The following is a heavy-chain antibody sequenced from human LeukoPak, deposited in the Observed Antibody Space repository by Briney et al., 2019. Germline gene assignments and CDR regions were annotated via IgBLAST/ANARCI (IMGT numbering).Heavy chain of an antibody. D-gene: IGHD2-2*01. V-gene: IGHV4-38-2*02. CDR3: ARDPSIVVVPAAIDY. CDR1: GYSISSGYY. CDR2: IYHSGST. J-gene: IGHJ4*02. Sequence: PSETLSLTCTVSGYSISSGYYWGWIRQPPGQGLEWIGSIYHSGSTYYNPSLKSRVTISVDTSKNHFSLKLSSVTAADTAVYYCARDPSIVVVPAAIDYWGQGTLVTVSS.